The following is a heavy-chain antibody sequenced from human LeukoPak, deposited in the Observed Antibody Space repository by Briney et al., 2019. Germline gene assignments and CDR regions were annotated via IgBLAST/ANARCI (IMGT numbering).Heavy chain of an antibody. CDR2: IWYDGSNK. CDR1: GFTFSSYG. D-gene: IGHD3-10*01. V-gene: IGHV3-33*01. CDR3: ARDHQEVLLWFGETMYGMDV. J-gene: IGHJ6*02. Sequence: PGWPLRFSCAASGFTFSSYGMHWVRQAPGKGLEWVAVIWYDGSNKYYADSVKGRFTISRDNSKNTLYLQMNSLRAEDTAVYYCARDHQEVLLWFGETMYGMDVWGQGTKVTVSS.